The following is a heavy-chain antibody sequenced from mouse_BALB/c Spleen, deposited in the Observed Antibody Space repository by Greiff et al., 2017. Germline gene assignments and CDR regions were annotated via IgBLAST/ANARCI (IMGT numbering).Heavy chain of an antibody. CDR1: GFTFSSYG. CDR3: ARYYDYADYFDY. J-gene: IGHJ2*01. D-gene: IGHD2-4*01. Sequence: EVNLVESGGDLVKPGGSLKLSCAASGFTFSSYGMSWVRQTPDKRLEWVATISSGGSYTYYPDSVKGRFTISRDNARNILYLQMSSLRSEDTAMYYCARYYDYADYFDYWGQGTTLTVSS. V-gene: IGHV5-6*01. CDR2: ISSGGSYT.